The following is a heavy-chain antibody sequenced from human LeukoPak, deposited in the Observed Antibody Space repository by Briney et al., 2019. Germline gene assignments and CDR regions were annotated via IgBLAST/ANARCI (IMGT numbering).Heavy chain of an antibody. CDR3: ATLTTVVTAYYFDH. D-gene: IGHD4-23*01. J-gene: IGHJ4*02. Sequence: SETLSLTCTVSDYSISSGYYWGWIRQPPGKGLEWIGSIYHSGSTYYNPSLKSRVTISVDTSKNQFSLKLSSVTAADTAVYYCATLTTVVTAYYFDHWGQGTLVTVSS. V-gene: IGHV4-38-2*02. CDR1: DYSISSGYY. CDR2: IYHSGST.